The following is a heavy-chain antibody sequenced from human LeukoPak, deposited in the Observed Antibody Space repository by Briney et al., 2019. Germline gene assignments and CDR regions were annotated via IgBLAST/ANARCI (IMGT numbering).Heavy chain of an antibody. Sequence: AASVKVSCKASGYTFTGYYMHWVRQAPGQGLEWMGWINPNSGGTNYAQKFQGRVTMTRDTSISTAYMELSRLRSDDTAVYYCARNPGEYRPKYFQHWGQDTLVTVSS. D-gene: IGHD4-17*01. CDR1: GYTFTGYY. V-gene: IGHV1-2*02. J-gene: IGHJ1*01. CDR3: ARNPGEYRPKYFQH. CDR2: INPNSGGT.